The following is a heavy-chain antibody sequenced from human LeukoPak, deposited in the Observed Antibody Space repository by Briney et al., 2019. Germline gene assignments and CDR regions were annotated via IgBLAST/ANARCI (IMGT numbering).Heavy chain of an antibody. CDR3: AKGGTXGQLLEIAY. Sequence: GGSLRLSCAASGFTFSSYAMSWVRQAPGKGLEWVSAISGSGGSTYYADSVKGRFTISRDNSKNTLYLQMNSLRAEDTAVYYCAKGGTXGQLLEIAYWGQGTLVTVSS. V-gene: IGHV3-23*01. D-gene: IGHD2-2*01. CDR1: GFTFSSYA. CDR2: ISGSGGST. J-gene: IGHJ4*02.